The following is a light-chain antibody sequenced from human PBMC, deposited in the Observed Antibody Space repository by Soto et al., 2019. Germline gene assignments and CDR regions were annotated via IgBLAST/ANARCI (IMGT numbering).Light chain of an antibody. CDR1: SSDVGGYDY. Sequence: QSVLTQPASVSGSPGQSVTISCTGTSSDVGGYDYVSWYQQHPGKAPKLMIYEVSNRPSGVSNRFSGSKSGNTASLTISGLQAEDEADHYCSSYTNIENYVLGNGTKVT. V-gene: IGLV2-14*01. CDR2: EVS. CDR3: SSYTNIENYV. J-gene: IGLJ1*01.